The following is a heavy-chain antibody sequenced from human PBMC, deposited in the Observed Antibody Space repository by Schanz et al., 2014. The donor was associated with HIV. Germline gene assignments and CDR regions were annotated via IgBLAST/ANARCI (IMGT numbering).Heavy chain of an antibody. Sequence: VHLVESGGGVVQPGGSLRLSCAASGFTFSSYAMTWVRQAPGKGLDWVSTISGSDGDTYYADSVKGRFAISRDKSKNTLYLQMNSLRVEDTAVYYCAKMARSVAANTNFDYWGQGTLVTVSS. CDR1: GFTFSSYA. CDR2: ISGSDGDT. J-gene: IGHJ4*02. V-gene: IGHV3-23*04. CDR3: AKMARSVAANTNFDY. D-gene: IGHD6-19*01.